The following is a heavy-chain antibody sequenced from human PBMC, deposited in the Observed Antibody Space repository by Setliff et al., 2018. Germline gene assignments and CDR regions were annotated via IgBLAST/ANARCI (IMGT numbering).Heavy chain of an antibody. CDR2: INAGNGNT. Sequence: ASVKVSCKASGYTFTSYAMHWVRQAPGQRLEWMGWINAGNGNTKYSQKFQGRVTITRDTSTSTAYMELRSLRSDDTAVYYCARDAGGTISIAVFDYWGQGTLVTVSS. J-gene: IGHJ4*02. CDR3: ARDAGGTISIAVFDY. CDR1: GYTFTSYA. D-gene: IGHD6-19*01. V-gene: IGHV1-3*01.